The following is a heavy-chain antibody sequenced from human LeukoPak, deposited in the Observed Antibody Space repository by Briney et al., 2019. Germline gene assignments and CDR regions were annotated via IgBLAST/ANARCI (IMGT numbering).Heavy chain of an antibody. V-gene: IGHV3-23*01. D-gene: IGHD2-15*01. CDR3: AKDRECSGGSCYFDY. CDR1: GFTFSSYA. J-gene: IGHJ4*02. CDR2: ISGSGGST. Sequence: GGSLRLSCAASGFTFSSYAMSWVRQVPGKGLEWVSAISGSGGSTYYADSVKGRFTISRDNSKNTLYLQMNSLRAEDTAVYYCAKDRECSGGSCYFDYWGQGTLVTVSS.